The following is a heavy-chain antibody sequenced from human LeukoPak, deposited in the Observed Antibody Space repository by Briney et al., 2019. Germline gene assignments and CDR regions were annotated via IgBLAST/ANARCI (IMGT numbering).Heavy chain of an antibody. D-gene: IGHD3-22*01. J-gene: IGHJ3*02. Sequence: PSETLSLKCTVSGGSISSGSYYWSWIRQAAGKVLEWIGRIYTSGSTHYNPALKSRVTISVDTSKNQFSRKLSSVTAADPAVYSCGKNYYDSFAFDIWGHGTLGTVSS. CDR3: GKNYYDSFAFDI. CDR1: GGSISSGSYY. V-gene: IGHV4-61*02. CDR2: IYTSGST.